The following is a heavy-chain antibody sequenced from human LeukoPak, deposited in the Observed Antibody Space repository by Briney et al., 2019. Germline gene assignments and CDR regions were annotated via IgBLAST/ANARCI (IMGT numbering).Heavy chain of an antibody. V-gene: IGHV4-59*11. J-gene: IGHJ4*02. D-gene: IGHD1-26*01. CDR1: NDSISPLY. Sequence: SETLSLTCTVSNDSISPLYWGWIRQAPGKGLEFIGYIFYSGTTNFNPSLKSRVTLSVDTSKNQFSLRLNSVTAADTAVYYCARGGSGAKYYFDSWGQGTPVTVSS. CDR2: IFYSGTT. CDR3: ARGGSGAKYYFDS.